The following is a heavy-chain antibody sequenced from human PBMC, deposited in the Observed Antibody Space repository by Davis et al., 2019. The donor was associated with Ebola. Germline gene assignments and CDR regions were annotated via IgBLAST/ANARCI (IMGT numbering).Heavy chain of an antibody. CDR2: ISWNSGSI. Sequence: SLKISCAASGFTFDDYAMHWVWQAPGKGLEWVSGISWNSGSIGYADSVKGRFTISRDNAKNSLYLQMNSLRAEDTALYYCAKEEPAGYSSSWSPYYFDYWGQGTLVTVSS. CDR1: GFTFDDYA. J-gene: IGHJ4*02. V-gene: IGHV3-9*01. D-gene: IGHD6-13*01. CDR3: AKEEPAGYSSSWSPYYFDY.